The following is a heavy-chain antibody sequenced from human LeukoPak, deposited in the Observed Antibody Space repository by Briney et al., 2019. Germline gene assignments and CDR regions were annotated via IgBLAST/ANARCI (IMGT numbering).Heavy chain of an antibody. J-gene: IGHJ5*02. D-gene: IGHD3-22*01. CDR1: GYTFTSYD. CDR3: ARGFGYYYDSSGYYSSSGWFDP. CDR2: MNPNSGNT. Sequence: ASVKVSCKASGYTFTSYDINWVRQATGQGLEWMGWMNPNSGNTGYAQKFQGRVTMTRNTSISTAYMELSSLRSEDTAVYYCARGFGYYYDSSGYYSSSGWFDPWGQGTLVTVSS. V-gene: IGHV1-8*01.